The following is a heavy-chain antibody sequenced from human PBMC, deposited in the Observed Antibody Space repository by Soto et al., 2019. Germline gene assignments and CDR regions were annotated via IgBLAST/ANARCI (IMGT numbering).Heavy chain of an antibody. D-gene: IGHD3-10*01. CDR3: ARPYTMVDAFDI. J-gene: IGHJ3*02. CDR1: YW. Sequence: YWIGWVRQMPGKGLEWMGVIYPGDSDTRYSPSFQGQVTISADKSISTAYLQWRSLKASDTAIYYCARPYTMVDAFDIWGQGTMVTVSS. CDR2: IYPGDSDT. V-gene: IGHV5-51*01.